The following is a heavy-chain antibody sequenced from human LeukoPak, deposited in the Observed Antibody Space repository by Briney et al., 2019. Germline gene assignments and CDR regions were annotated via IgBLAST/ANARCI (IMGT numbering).Heavy chain of an antibody. CDR3: ARAVGGSGSYYKSQYWYCDL. V-gene: IGHV1-18*01. J-gene: IGHJ2*01. D-gene: IGHD3-10*01. CDR1: GYTFTSCG. Sequence: ASVKVSCKGAGYTFTSCGISWVRQAPGQGLEWMGWISAYNGNTNYAQKLQGRVTMTTDTSTSTAYMELRSLRSDDTAVYYCARAVGGSGSYYKSQYWYCDLWGRGTLVTVSS. CDR2: ISAYNGNT.